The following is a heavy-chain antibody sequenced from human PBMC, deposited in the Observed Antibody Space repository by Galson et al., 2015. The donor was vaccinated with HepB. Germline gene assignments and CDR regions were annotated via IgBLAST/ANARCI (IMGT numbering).Heavy chain of an antibody. CDR3: ARRRTVTNDFDY. D-gene: IGHD4-17*01. V-gene: IGHV5-51*01. CDR1: AYIFTNYW. Sequence: QSGAEVKKPGDSLRISCQGSAYIFTNYWIGWVRQMPGKGLEWMGIIYPGDSDTRYSPSFQGQVTISADKSINTAYLQWSSLKASDTAMYYCARRRTVTNDFDYWGQGTLVTVSS. CDR2: IYPGDSDT. J-gene: IGHJ4*02.